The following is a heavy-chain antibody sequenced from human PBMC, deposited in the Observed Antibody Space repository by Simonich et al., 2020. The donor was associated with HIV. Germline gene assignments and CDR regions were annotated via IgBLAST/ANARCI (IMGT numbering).Heavy chain of an antibody. V-gene: IGHV1-69-2*01. J-gene: IGHJ4*02. D-gene: IGHD1-1*01. CDR2: VDPQQDET. Sequence: EVQLVQSGAEVKKPGATVKISCRVFGYTFTDYYIHWLQQVPGKGLEVICLVDPQQDETKYAEKFQGRLTITADTSPDIAYMELSSLRSEDTAVYYCATVGLRDGYNYYWGQGTLITVSS. CDR1: GYTFTDYY. CDR3: ATVGLRDGYNYY.